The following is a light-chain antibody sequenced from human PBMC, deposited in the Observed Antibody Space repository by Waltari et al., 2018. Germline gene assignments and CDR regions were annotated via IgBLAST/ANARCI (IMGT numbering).Light chain of an antibody. V-gene: IGLV2-8*01. CDR3: SSYAGSFPYV. CDR2: EVS. J-gene: IGLJ1*01. Sequence: QSALTQPPSASGSPGQSVTISCPGTGSDAGGYNSVSWYQQHPGKAPKLMIYEVSKRPSGVPDRFSGSKSGNTASLTVSGLQSEDEADYYCSSYAGSFPYVFGTGTKVTVL. CDR1: GSDAGGYNS.